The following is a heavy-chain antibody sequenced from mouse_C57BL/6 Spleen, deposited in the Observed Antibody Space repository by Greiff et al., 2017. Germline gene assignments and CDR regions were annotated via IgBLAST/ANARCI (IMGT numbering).Heavy chain of an antibody. J-gene: IGHJ4*01. CDR3: ARSPGDAMDY. V-gene: IGHV3-6*01. Sequence: VQLKESVPCLVIPSQSLSPTTSLTAYSTASGYSWNCFRQFPGNKLEWMGYISYDGSHNYNPSLKNRISITRDTSKNQFLLKLNSVTTEDTATYYCARSPGDAMDYWGQGDSDTVSS. CDR1: AYSTASGYS. CDR2: ISYDGSH.